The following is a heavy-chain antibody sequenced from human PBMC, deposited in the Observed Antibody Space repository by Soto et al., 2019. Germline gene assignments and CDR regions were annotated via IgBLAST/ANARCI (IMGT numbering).Heavy chain of an antibody. J-gene: IGHJ4*02. D-gene: IGHD3-22*01. V-gene: IGHV3-21*01. CDR3: ARGPPLAITMIVVVPPGPFDY. CDR2: ISSSSSYI. CDR1: GFTFSSYG. Sequence: GGSLRLSCAASGFTFSSYGMNWVRQAPGKGLEWVSSISSSSSYIYYADSVKGRFTISRDNAKNSLYLQMNSLRAEDTAVYYCARGPPLAITMIVVVPPGPFDYWGQGTLVTVSS.